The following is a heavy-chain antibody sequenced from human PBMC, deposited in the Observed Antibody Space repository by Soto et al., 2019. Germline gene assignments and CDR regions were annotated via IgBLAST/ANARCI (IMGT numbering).Heavy chain of an antibody. CDR3: ARHTGYSGRYFDY. CDR1: GGSIKNYY. J-gene: IGHJ4*02. D-gene: IGHD3-22*01. Sequence: SETLSLTCSVSGGSIKNYYWNWIRQPPGKGLEWIAYIYYSGSTNYNPSLKSRVTISVDTSKNQFSLKLSSVTAADTAVYYCARHTGYSGRYFDYWGQGTLVTVSS. V-gene: IGHV4-59*08. CDR2: IYYSGST.